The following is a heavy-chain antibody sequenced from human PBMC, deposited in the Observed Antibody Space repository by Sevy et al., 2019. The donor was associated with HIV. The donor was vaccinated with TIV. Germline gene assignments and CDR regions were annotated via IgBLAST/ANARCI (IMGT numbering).Heavy chain of an antibody. V-gene: IGHV4-59*01. J-gene: IGHJ4*02. Sequence: SETLSLTCTVSGGSISSYYWSWIRQPPGKGLEWIGYIYYSGSTNYNPSLKSRVTISVDTSKNQFSLKLGSVTAVDTAVYYCARGVTHFDYWGQGTLVTVSS. CDR1: GGSISSYY. D-gene: IGHD2-21*02. CDR3: ARGVTHFDY. CDR2: IYYSGST.